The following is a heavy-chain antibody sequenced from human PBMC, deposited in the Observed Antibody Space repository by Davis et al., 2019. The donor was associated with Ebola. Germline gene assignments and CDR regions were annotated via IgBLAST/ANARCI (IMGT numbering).Heavy chain of an antibody. CDR2: TYYTSKWHN. D-gene: IGHD3-16*01. CDR3: VRGWGRSGLDV. J-gene: IGHJ6*02. CDR1: GDSVSSSGAA. Sequence: PSETLSLTCAISGDSVSSSGAAWIWIRQSPSRGLEWLGRTYYTSKWHNDYGESVKSRISINPDTSKNQLSLQLNSVTPEDAAVYYCVRGWGRSGLDVWGQGTTVTVSS. V-gene: IGHV6-1*01.